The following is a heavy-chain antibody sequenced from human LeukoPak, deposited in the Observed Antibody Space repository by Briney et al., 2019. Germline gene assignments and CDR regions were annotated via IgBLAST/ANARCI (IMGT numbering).Heavy chain of an antibody. D-gene: IGHD3-10*01. Sequence: SVKVSCKASGGTFSSYAISWVRQAPGQGLEWMGRIIPILGIAYYAQKFQGRVTITADKSTSTAYMELSSLRSEDTAVYYCASSGSYYNHPGYWGQGTLVTVSS. CDR2: IIPILGIA. V-gene: IGHV1-69*04. CDR1: GGTFSSYA. CDR3: ASSGSYYNHPGY. J-gene: IGHJ4*02.